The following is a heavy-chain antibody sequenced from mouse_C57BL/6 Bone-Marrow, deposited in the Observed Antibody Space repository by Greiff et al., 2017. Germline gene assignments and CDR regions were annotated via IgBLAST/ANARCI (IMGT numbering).Heavy chain of an antibody. CDR1: GYSITSGYY. V-gene: IGHV3-6*01. J-gene: IGHJ1*03. Sequence: EVQLVESGPGLVKPSQSLSLTCSVTGYSITSGYYWNWIRQFPGNKLEWMGYISYDGSNNYNPSLKNRISITRDTSKNQFFLKLKSVTTEDTAPYYCARRFDVWGTGTTVTVSS. CDR2: ISYDGSN. CDR3: ARRFDV.